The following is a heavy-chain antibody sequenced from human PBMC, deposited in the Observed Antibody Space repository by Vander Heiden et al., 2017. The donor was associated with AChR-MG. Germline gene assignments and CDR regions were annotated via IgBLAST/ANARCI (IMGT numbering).Heavy chain of an antibody. CDR1: GYTFTSYY. V-gene: IGHV1-46*01. CDR2: INPSGGRT. J-gene: IGHJ6*02. CDR3: ARVSCTWYYGMDV. Sequence: QVQLVQSGAEVKKPGASVKVSCKASGYTFTSYYMHWVRQAPGQGLEWMGIINPSGGRTSYAQKVQGRVTMTRDTSTSTVYMELRRLRSEDTAVYYCARVSCTWYYGMDVWGQGTTVTVSS.